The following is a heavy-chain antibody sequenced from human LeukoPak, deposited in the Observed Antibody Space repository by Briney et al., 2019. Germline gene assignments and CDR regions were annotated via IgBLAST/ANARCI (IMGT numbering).Heavy chain of an antibody. CDR3: AKHSAGAEYFQH. Sequence: GGSLRLSCAASGFTFSTYWMHWARQDPGKGLVWVSRINSDGSNTIYADSVKGRFTISRDNSKNTLYLQMNSLRAEDTAVYYCAKHSAGAEYFQHWGQGTLVTVSS. CDR2: INSDGSNT. CDR1: GFTFSTYW. V-gene: IGHV3-74*01. J-gene: IGHJ1*01.